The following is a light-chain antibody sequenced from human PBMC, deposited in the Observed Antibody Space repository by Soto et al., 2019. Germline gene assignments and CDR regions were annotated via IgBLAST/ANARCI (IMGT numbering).Light chain of an antibody. V-gene: IGLV2-8*01. J-gene: IGLJ1*01. CDR2: EVN. CDR1: NSDVGGYNY. Sequence: QSVLTQPPSASVSPGQSVTISCTGTNSDVGGYNYVSWYQQYPGKAPKLIIYEVNERPSGVPDRFSGSKSGNTASLTVSGLQTADEADYYCSSYAGSNWYVFGNGTKATVL. CDR3: SSYAGSNWYV.